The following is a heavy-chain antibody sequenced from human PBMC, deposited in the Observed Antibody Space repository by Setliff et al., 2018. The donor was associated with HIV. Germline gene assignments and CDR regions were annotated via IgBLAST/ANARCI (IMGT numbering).Heavy chain of an antibody. CDR3: ARDRDQGYSSGWPRD. Sequence: GGSLRLSCAASGFTFSNHNMHWVRQAPGRGLEWVSSISSSGNYIYYADSVKARFTISRDNAKKSLYLQMNSLRAEDTAVYYCARDRDQGYSSGWPRDWGQGTLVTVSS. V-gene: IGHV3-21*01. CDR1: GFTFSNHN. D-gene: IGHD6-19*01. J-gene: IGHJ4*02. CDR2: ISSSGNYI.